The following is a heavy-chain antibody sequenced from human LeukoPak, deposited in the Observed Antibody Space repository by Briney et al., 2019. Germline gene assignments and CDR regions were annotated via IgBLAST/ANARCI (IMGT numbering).Heavy chain of an antibody. D-gene: IGHD6-19*01. Sequence: SETLSLTCTVSGGSISSYYWSWIRQPPGKGLEWIGNIYNGVPTFFNPSLKSRVTLSVDTSKTQFSLQLASVTAADTAVYYCVQTTGWPGFDYWGQGILVTVSS. J-gene: IGHJ4*02. CDR3: VQTTGWPGFDY. CDR2: IYNGVPT. CDR1: GGSISSYY. V-gene: IGHV4-4*09.